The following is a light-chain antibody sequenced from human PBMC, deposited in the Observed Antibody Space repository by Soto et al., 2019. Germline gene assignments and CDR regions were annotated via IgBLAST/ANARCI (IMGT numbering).Light chain of an antibody. V-gene: IGKV3-11*01. CDR1: QSVGIH. Sequence: EVVLTQSPGTLSLSPGERATLSCRASQSVGIHLAWYQQKPGRAPRLLIYEASNRATGIPARFSGSGSGTDFVLTISSLEPEDCAVYYCQQRYNWPPLTCGGGTKVEIK. CDR2: EAS. J-gene: IGKJ4*01. CDR3: QQRYNWPPLT.